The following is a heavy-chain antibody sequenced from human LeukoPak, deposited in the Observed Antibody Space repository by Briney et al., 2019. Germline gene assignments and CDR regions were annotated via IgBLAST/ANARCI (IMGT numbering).Heavy chain of an antibody. CDR2: IYYSGST. V-gene: IGHV4-59*01. J-gene: IGHJ4*02. Sequence: PSETLSLTCTVSGGSISSYYWSWIRQPPGKGLEWIGYIYYSGSTNYNPSLKSRVTISVDTSKNQSSLKLSSVTAADTAVYYCARYYYDSSGYSPFDYWGQGTLVTVSS. CDR3: ARYYYDSSGYSPFDY. D-gene: IGHD3-22*01. CDR1: GGSISSYY.